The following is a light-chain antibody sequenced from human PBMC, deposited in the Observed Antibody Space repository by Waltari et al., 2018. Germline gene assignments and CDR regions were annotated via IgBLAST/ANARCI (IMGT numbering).Light chain of an antibody. CDR3: QHYVRLPAT. V-gene: IGKV3-20*01. Sequence: IVLTQSPGTLSLSPGDRATLSCRASQSVSRSLAWYQQKPGQAPNLLIYGASTRATCIPDRFTGSGSGTDFSLTISSLEPEDFAIYFCQHYVRLPATFGQGTKVEIK. J-gene: IGKJ1*01. CDR2: GAS. CDR1: QSVSRS.